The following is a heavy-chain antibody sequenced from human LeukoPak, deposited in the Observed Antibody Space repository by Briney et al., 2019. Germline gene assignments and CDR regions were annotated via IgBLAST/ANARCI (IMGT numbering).Heavy chain of an antibody. J-gene: IGHJ6*02. CDR2: ISTYSSHT. V-gene: IGHV1-18*01. CDR1: GYTFTRHG. Sequence: ASVKVSCKASGYTFTRHGITWVRQAPGQGLEWMGWISTYSSHTNYEQKLKGRVTMTTDTSTSTAYMELRSLRSDDTAVYYCARDIAPLRYYDLWSGYLYYYYYGMDVWGQGTTVTVSS. D-gene: IGHD3-3*01. CDR3: ARDIAPLRYYDLWSGYLYYYYYGMDV.